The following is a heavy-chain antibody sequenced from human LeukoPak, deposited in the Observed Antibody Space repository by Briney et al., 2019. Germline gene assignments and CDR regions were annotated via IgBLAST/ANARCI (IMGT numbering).Heavy chain of an antibody. CDR1: GESFSDYY. J-gene: IGHJ6*02. Sequence: SETLSLICGVYGESFSDYYWSWIRQPPGKGLEWIGEINHSGSTNYNPSLKSRVTISIDTSKKQFSLKLSSVTAADTAVYYCARSLRGYSGYAFYYYGMDVWGQGTTVTVSS. CDR2: INHSGST. V-gene: IGHV4-34*01. CDR3: ARSLRGYSGYAFYYYGMDV. D-gene: IGHD5-12*01.